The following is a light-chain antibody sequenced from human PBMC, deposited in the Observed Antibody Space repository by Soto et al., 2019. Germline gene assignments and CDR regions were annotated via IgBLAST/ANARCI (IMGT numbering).Light chain of an antibody. CDR1: QSVNSNY. CDR3: QQYSSSPPEFT. J-gene: IGKJ3*01. CDR2: GAS. Sequence: EIVLTQSPGTLSVSPGERVTLSCRASQSVNSNYLAWYQQRPGQAPRLLIFGASYRATGIPDRFSCSGSGTDFTLTISRLEPEDFAVYYCQQYSSSPPEFTFGPGTKVDSK. V-gene: IGKV3-20*01.